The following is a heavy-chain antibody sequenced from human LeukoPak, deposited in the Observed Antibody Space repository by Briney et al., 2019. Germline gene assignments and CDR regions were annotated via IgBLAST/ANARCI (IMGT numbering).Heavy chain of an antibody. CDR1: GFTFDDYA. V-gene: IGHV3-9*01. CDR2: ISWNSGSI. CDR3: AKGVDIVATIQGGVDY. Sequence: PGGSLRLSCAASGFTFDDYAMHWVRQAPGKGLEWVSGISWNSGSIGYADSVKGRFTISRDNAKNSLYLQMNSLRAEDTALYYCAKGVDIVATIQGGVDYWGQGTLVTVSS. D-gene: IGHD5-12*01. J-gene: IGHJ4*02.